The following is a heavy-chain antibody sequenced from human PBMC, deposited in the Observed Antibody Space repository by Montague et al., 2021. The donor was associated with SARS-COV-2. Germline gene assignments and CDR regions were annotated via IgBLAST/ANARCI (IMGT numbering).Heavy chain of an antibody. CDR3: ARLLRSCSNGVCRTYYYYAMDV. CDR2: IYYSGRT. V-gene: IGHV4-59*01. Sequence: SETLSLTCTVSGGSISGYYWSWIRQSPGKGLEWIGYIYYSGRTKYNPXXXSRVTVSVDRSKNQVSLKLSSVTPADTAVYYCARLLRSCSNGVCRTYYYYAMDVWGQGTTVTVSS. J-gene: IGHJ6*02. D-gene: IGHD2-8*01. CDR1: GGSISGYY.